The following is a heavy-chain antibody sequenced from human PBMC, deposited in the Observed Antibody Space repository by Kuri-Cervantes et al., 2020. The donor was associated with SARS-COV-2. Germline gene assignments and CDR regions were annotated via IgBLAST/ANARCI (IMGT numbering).Heavy chain of an antibody. D-gene: IGHD2-21*01. Sequence: GESLKISCAASGFTFSRYAMHWVRQAPGKGLEWVAVISYDGSNKDYTASGKGRFTISRDNSQNTLYLQMKSLRTEDTALYYCARDRVGVQDFWGQGTQVTVSS. CDR1: GFTFSRYA. CDR2: ISYDGSNK. V-gene: IGHV3-30-3*01. CDR3: ARDRVGVQDF. J-gene: IGHJ4*02.